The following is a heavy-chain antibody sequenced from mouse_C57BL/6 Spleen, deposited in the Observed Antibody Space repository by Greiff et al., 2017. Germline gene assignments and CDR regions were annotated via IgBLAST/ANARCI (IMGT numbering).Heavy chain of an antibody. CDR3: ARGDDPTWFAY. Sequence: QVHVKQPGAELVKPGASVKLSCKASGYTFTSYWMQWVKQRPGQGLEWIGEIDPSDSYTNYNQKFKGKATLTVDTSSSTAYMQLSSLTSEDSAVYYCARGDDPTWFAYWGQGTLVTVSA. CDR1: GYTFTSYW. V-gene: IGHV1-50*01. J-gene: IGHJ3*01. CDR2: IDPSDSYT.